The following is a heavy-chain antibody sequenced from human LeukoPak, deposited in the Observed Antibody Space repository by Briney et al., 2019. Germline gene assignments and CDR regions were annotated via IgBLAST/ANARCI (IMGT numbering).Heavy chain of an antibody. V-gene: IGHV3-43*02. CDR1: GFTFSSYA. J-gene: IGHJ4*02. CDR3: SKDIQRDGYNSYYFDY. D-gene: IGHD5-24*01. Sequence: QPGGSLRLSCAASGFTFSSYAMSWVRQAPGKGLEWVSLISGDGGSTYYADSVKGRFTSSRDNSKNSLYLQMNSLRAEDTALYYCSKDIQRDGYNSYYFDYWGQGTLVTVSS. CDR2: ISGDGGST.